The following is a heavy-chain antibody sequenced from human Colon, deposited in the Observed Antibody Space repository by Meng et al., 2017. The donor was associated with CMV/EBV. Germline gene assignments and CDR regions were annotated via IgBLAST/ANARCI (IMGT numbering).Heavy chain of an antibody. CDR2: MSHGESQT. CDR3: ARSRGTYYYSSGMDV. D-gene: IGHD3-10*01. J-gene: IGHJ6*02. V-gene: IGHV3-30*03. Sequence: GGSLRLSCAASGFTFSSYGMNWVRQAPGKGLEWVALMSHGESQTYYADSVQGRFTIFRDISENTVYLEMNNLTPADTAVSYCARSRGTYYYSSGMDVWGQGTTVTVSS. CDR1: GFTFSSYG.